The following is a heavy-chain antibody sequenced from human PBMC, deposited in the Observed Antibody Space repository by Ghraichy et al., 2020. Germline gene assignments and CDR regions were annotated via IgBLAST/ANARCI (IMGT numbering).Heavy chain of an antibody. CDR3: TRRSGYDYNYYYGMDV. V-gene: IGHV3-73*01. D-gene: IGHD5-12*01. CDR1: GFTFSGSA. CDR2: IRSKANSYAT. Sequence: GESLNISCAASGFTFSGSAMHWVRQASGKGLEWVGRIRSKANSYATAYAASVKGRFTISRDDSKNTAYLQMNSLKTEDTAVYYCTRRSGYDYNYYYGMDVWGQGTTVTVSS. J-gene: IGHJ6*02.